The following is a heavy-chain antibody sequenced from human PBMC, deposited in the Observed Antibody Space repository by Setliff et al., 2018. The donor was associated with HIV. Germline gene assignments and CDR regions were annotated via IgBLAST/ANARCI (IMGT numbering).Heavy chain of an antibody. Sequence: SETLSLTCTVSGDSINSGTYYWSWIRQPAGKGLEWIGRLHLSGDTNYNPSLKSRVTMSIDTSKNQFSLKLSSVAAADTAVYYCARDNSYYYGSGSHYWYGMDVWGQGTTVTVSS. CDR2: LHLSGDT. J-gene: IGHJ6*01. CDR3: ARDNSYYYGSGSHYWYGMDV. V-gene: IGHV4-61*02. D-gene: IGHD3-10*01. CDR1: GDSINSGTYY.